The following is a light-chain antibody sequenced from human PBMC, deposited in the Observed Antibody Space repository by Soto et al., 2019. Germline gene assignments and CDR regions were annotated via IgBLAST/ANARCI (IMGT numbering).Light chain of an antibody. CDR3: LSFAGSYEV. J-gene: IGLJ2*01. CDR1: SSDVGAYDY. V-gene: IGLV2-11*01. Sequence: QSVLTQPRSVSESPGQSVTISCTGTSSDVGAYDYVSWYQQHPGKVPKLMIYDVNKRPSGVPHRFSGSKSGKMAFLTISGLQAEDEADYYCLSFAGSYEVFGGGTKLTVL. CDR2: DVN.